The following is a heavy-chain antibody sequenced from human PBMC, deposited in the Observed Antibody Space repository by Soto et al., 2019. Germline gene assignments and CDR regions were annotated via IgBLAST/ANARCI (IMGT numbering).Heavy chain of an antibody. CDR1: GGSISSYY. CDR2: IYYSGST. CDR3: ARDYYDSSGYPGY. J-gene: IGHJ4*02. Sequence: PSETLSLTCTVSGGSISSYYWSWIRQPPGKGLEWIGYIYYSGSTNYNPSLKSRVTISVDTSKNQFSLKLSSVTAADTAVYYCARDYYDSSGYPGYWGQGTLVTVSS. D-gene: IGHD3-22*01. V-gene: IGHV4-59*12.